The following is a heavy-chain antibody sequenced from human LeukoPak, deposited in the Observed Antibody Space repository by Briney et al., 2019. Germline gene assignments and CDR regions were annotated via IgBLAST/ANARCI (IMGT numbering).Heavy chain of an antibody. Sequence: PSETLSLTCAVSGGSITSANWGSWVRQSPGKGLEWIGEIYHTGNTNYNPSLNSRVSISLDTSKNQFSLRLTSVTAADTAVYFCARDANGSGLHYYHMDVWGKGTTVTVSS. D-gene: IGHD6-25*01. V-gene: IGHV4-4*02. CDR1: GGSITSANW. CDR2: IYHTGNT. J-gene: IGHJ6*03. CDR3: ARDANGSGLHYYHMDV.